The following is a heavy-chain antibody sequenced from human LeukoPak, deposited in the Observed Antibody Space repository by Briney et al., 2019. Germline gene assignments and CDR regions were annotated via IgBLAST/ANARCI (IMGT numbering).Heavy chain of an antibody. D-gene: IGHD3-9*01. Sequence: GGSLRLSCAASGFTFSSYAMHWVRQAPGKGLEWVAVISYDGSNKYYADSVKGRFTISRDNSKHTVYLQMDSLRAEDTAVYYCAKSHVSTATGTGRYFDYWGQGTLVTVSS. CDR2: ISYDGSNK. V-gene: IGHV3-30-3*02. CDR1: GFTFSSYA. J-gene: IGHJ4*02. CDR3: AKSHVSTATGTGRYFDY.